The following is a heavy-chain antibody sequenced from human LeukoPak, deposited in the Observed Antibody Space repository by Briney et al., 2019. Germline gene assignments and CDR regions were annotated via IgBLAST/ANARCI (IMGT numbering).Heavy chain of an antibody. CDR2: ISDST. J-gene: IGHJ4*02. CDR3: ARVGRREYYDSSGYYPFDY. Sequence: PGGSLRLSCAASGFTFSSSGMSWVRQAPGKGLEWVSAISDSTYYADSVKGRFTISRDNSKNTLFLQMSSLTTEDTAVYYCARVGRREYYDSSGYYPFDYWGQGTLVTVSS. D-gene: IGHD3-22*01. V-gene: IGHV3-23*01. CDR1: GFTFSSSG.